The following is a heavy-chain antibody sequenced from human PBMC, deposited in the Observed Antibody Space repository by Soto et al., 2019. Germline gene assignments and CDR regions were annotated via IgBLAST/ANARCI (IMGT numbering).Heavy chain of an antibody. D-gene: IGHD4-17*01. Sequence: PSETLSLTCTVSGGSVSSSSYYWSWIRQPPGKGLEWIGYIYYSGSTNYNPSLKSRVTISVDTSKNQFSLKLSSVTAADTAVYYCARATDYGGNSVFDYWGQGTLVTVSS. CDR2: IYYSGST. J-gene: IGHJ4*02. CDR3: ARATDYGGNSVFDY. V-gene: IGHV4-61*01. CDR1: GGSVSSSSYY.